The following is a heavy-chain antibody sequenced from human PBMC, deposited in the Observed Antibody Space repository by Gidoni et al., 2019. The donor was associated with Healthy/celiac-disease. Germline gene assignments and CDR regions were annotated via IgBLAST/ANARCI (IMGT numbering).Heavy chain of an antibody. CDR3: ARGRGFDDSSGYYFHAVDY. V-gene: IGHV1-8*01. J-gene: IGHJ4*02. CDR1: GYTFTSYD. Sequence: QVQLVQSGAEVKKPGASVKVSCKASGYTFTSYDINWVRQATGQGLEWMGWMNPNSGNTGYAQKFQGRVTMTRNTSISTAYMELSSLRSEDTAVYYCARGRGFDDSSGYYFHAVDYWGQGTLVTVSS. D-gene: IGHD3-22*01. CDR2: MNPNSGNT.